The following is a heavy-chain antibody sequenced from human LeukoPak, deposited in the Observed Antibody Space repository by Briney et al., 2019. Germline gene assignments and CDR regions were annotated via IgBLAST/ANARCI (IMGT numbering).Heavy chain of an antibody. D-gene: IGHD1-14*01. V-gene: IGHV3-11*05. CDR3: SKGLQAAGHLAHDN. CDR2: ISDSGSYT. CDR1: GLTYSNYY. Sequence: GGSLRLSCAASGLTYSNYYMSWIRQAPGKGLEWISYISDSGSYTNYADSVRGRFTVSRDNAKNSLFLQMNSLRAEDTAVYYCSKGLQAAGHLAHDNWGQGALVTVSS. J-gene: IGHJ4*02.